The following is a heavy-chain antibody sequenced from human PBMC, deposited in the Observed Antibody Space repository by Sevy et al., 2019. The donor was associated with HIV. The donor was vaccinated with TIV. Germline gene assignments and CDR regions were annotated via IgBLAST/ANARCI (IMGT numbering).Heavy chain of an antibody. V-gene: IGHV3-9*01. CDR1: GFPFNDHA. J-gene: IGHJ6*02. Sequence: GGSLRLSCAASGFPFNDHALHWVRQVPGKGLEWVSGISWNSRNVGYGDSVKGRFTISRDNANHFLYLEMNSLRPEDTAFYYCAKDINRGCDGINCYPYYYYFYGLDVWGQGTTVTVSS. CDR2: ISWNSRNV. D-gene: IGHD2-21*01. CDR3: AKDINRGCDGINCYPYYYYFYGLDV.